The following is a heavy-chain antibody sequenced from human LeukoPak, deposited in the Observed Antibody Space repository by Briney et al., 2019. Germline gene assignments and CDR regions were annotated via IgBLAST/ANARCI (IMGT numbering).Heavy chain of an antibody. CDR3: ARDPLYSYGYDFDY. J-gene: IGHJ4*02. D-gene: IGHD5-18*01. V-gene: IGHV3-7*01. Sequence: GGSLRLSCAASGFTFSSYAMSWVRQAPGKGLEWVANIKQDGSEKYYVDSVKGRFTISRDNAKNSLYLQMNSLRAEDTAVYYCARDPLYSYGYDFDYWGQGTLVTVSS. CDR2: IKQDGSEK. CDR1: GFTFSSYA.